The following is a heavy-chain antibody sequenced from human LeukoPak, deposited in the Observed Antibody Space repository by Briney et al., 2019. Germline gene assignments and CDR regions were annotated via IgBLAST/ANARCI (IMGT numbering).Heavy chain of an antibody. D-gene: IGHD2-2*01. CDR3: ARSFRVVPAAIPSY. CDR2: IDPSGGT. Sequence: ASVKVSCKASGYTFTGDYMHWVRQAPGQGLEWMGWIDPSGGTTYAQKFQGRVAMTRDTSISTAYMELSRLRSDDTAVYYCARSFRVVPAAIPSYWGQGTLVTVSS. J-gene: IGHJ4*02. V-gene: IGHV1-2*02. CDR1: GYTFTGDY.